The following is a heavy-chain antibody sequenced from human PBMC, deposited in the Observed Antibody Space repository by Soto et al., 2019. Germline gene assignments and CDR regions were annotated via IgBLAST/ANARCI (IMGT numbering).Heavy chain of an antibody. J-gene: IGHJ4*02. CDR3: ARSFCSSTSCYNNY. CDR2: INHSGST. D-gene: IGHD2-2*02. V-gene: IGHV4-34*01. CDR1: GGSFSGYS. Sequence: MSLTCAAYGGSFSGYSWSWIRQPPGKGLEWIGEINHSGSTNCNPSLKSRVTISIDASQNRISLKMTSVTAADTAMYYCARSFCSSTSCYNNYWGQGTQVTVSS.